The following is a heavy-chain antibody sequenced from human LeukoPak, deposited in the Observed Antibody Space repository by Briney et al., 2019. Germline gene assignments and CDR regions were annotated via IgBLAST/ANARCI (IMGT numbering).Heavy chain of an antibody. J-gene: IGHJ4*02. CDR1: GFTFSSYG. CDR3: AKDLYYDSSGNDY. V-gene: IGHV3-23*01. D-gene: IGHD3-22*01. Sequence: GGSLRLSCAASGFTFSSYGMSWVRQAPGKGLEWVSAISGSGGSTYYADSVKGRFTISRDNSKNTLYLQMNSLRAEDTAVYYCAKDLYYDSSGNDYWGQGTLVTVSS. CDR2: ISGSGGST.